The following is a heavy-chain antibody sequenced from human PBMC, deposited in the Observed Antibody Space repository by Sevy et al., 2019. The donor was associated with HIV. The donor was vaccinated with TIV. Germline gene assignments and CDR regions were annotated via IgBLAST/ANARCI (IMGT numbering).Heavy chain of an antibody. CDR1: GYTFTGQY. J-gene: IGHJ4*02. CDR2: VNPRNGGT. D-gene: IGHD3-10*01. Sequence: ASVKVSCKASGYTFTGQYIHWVRQVPGQGLEWVGWVNPRNGGTKTAQSFEGRVTLTRDTSISTANLEMGSLTSDDTAVYFGARARLGPLGSLDSWGQGTMVTVSS. CDR3: ARARLGPLGSLDS. V-gene: IGHV1-2*02.